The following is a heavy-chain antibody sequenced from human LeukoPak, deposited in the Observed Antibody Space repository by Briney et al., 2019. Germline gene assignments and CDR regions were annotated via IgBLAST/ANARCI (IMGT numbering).Heavy chain of an antibody. J-gene: IGHJ4*02. V-gene: IGHV4-4*07. D-gene: IGHD6-19*01. Sequence: SETLSLTCTVSGGSISSYYWSWIRQPAGKGLEWIGRIYTSGSTNYNPSLKSRVTISVDTSKNQFSLKLSSVTAADTAVYYCARILGYSSGWYSSLVWGYYFDYWGQGTLVTVSS. CDR1: GGSISSYY. CDR2: IYTSGST. CDR3: ARILGYSSGWYSSLVWGYYFDY.